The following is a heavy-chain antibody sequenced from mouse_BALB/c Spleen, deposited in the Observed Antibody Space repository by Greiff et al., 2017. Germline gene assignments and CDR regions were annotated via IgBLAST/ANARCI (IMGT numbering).Heavy chain of an antibody. CDR2: ISYSGST. CDR3: ARITTVQDWYFDV. V-gene: IGHV3-8*02. Sequence: EVKLQESGPSLVKPSQTLSLTCSVTGDSITSGYWNWIRKFPGNKLEYMGYISYSGSTYYNPSLKSRISITRDTSKNQYYLQLNSVTTEDTATYYCARITTVQDWYFDVWGAGTTVTVSS. J-gene: IGHJ1*01. CDR1: GDSITSGY. D-gene: IGHD1-1*01.